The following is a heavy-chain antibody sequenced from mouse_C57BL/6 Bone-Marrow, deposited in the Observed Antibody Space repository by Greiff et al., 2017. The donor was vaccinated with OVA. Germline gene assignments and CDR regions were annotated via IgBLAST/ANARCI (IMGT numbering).Heavy chain of an antibody. Sequence: VQLQQSGPELVKPGASVKISCKASGYSFTGYYMNWVKQSPEKSLEWIGEINPSTGGTTYNQKFKAKATLTVDKSSSTAYMQLKSLTSEDSAVYYCARYYYGSSYCLYFDVWGTGTTVTVSS. CDR3: ARYYYGSSYCLYFDV. CDR2: INPSTGGT. J-gene: IGHJ1*03. V-gene: IGHV1-42*01. D-gene: IGHD1-1*01. CDR1: GYSFTGYY.